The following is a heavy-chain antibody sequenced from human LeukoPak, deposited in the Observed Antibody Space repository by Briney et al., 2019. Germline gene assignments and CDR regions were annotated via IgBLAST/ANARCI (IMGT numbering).Heavy chain of an antibody. CDR2: INHSGST. J-gene: IGHJ6*03. Sequence: SETLSLTCAVYGGSFSGYYWSWIRQPPGKGLEWIGEINHSGSTNYNPSLKSRVTIPVDRSKNQFSLKLSSVTASDTAVYYCARVEEGYGSGRRENYYYYYMDVWGKGTTVTISS. CDR1: GGSFSGYY. V-gene: IGHV4-34*01. D-gene: IGHD3-10*01. CDR3: ARVEEGYGSGRRENYYYYYMDV.